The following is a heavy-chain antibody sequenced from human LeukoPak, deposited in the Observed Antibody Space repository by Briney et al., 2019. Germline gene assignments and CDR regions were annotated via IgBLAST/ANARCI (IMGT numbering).Heavy chain of an antibody. D-gene: IGHD2-21*02. Sequence: GESLKISCEGSGYSFSNYWIGWVRQMPGKGLEWMGIIHPGDYETRYSPSFQGLVTISVDKSISTAYLQWNSLKASDTAMYYCAIPPGYCGNDCSFDHWGQGTLVTVSS. CDR2: IHPGDYET. V-gene: IGHV5-51*01. CDR1: GYSFSNYW. J-gene: IGHJ4*02. CDR3: AIPPGYCGNDCSFDH.